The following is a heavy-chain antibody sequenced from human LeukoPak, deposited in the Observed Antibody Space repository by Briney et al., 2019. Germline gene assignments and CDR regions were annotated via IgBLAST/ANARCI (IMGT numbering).Heavy chain of an antibody. CDR2: ISGSGGST. J-gene: IGHJ5*02. CDR1: GFTFISYA. D-gene: IGHD6-13*01. V-gene: IGHV3-23*01. CDR3: AKGAGPGCFDA. Sequence: GGSLRHSCAASGFTFISYAMSWVRQAPGKGLEWVSTISGSGGSTYYADSVKGRFTISRDNSKNTLYLQMNSLRADDTAVYYCAKGAGPGCFDAGGQGILVPVSS.